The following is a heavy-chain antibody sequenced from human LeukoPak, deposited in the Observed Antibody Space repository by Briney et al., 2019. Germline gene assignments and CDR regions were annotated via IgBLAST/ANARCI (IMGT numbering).Heavy chain of an antibody. J-gene: IGHJ3*01. V-gene: IGHV3-21*01. Sequence: PGGSLRLSCAASGFTFSSYSMNWVRQAPGKGLEWVSSISSSSSYIYYADSVKGRFTISRDNSKNTLWLQMNSLRAEDTAVYYCASAAGAFDFWGQGTMVTVSS. CDR1: GFTFSSYS. D-gene: IGHD6-13*01. CDR3: ASAAGAFDF. CDR2: ISSSSSYI.